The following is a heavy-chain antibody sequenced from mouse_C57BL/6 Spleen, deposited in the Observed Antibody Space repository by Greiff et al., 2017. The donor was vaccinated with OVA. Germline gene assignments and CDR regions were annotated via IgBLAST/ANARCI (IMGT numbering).Heavy chain of an antibody. CDR3: ARSGLLLYYFDY. V-gene: IGHV1-59*01. J-gene: IGHJ2*01. CDR1: GYTFTSYW. CDR2: IDPSDSYT. Sequence: QVQLQQPGAELVRPGTSVKLSCKASGYTFTSYWMHWVKQRPGQGLEWIGVIDPSDSYTNYNQKFKGKATLTVDTSSSTAYMQLSSLTSEDSALYYCARSGLLLYYFDYWGQGTTLTVSS. D-gene: IGHD2-3*01.